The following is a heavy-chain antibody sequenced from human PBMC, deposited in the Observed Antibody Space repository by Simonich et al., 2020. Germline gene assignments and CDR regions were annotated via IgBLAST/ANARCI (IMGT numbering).Heavy chain of an antibody. CDR3: ARGGLYFDY. Sequence: QVQLQESGPGLVKPSETLSLTCTVSGGSISSYYWSWIRQPPGKGLKLIGYIYSSGVTTYNPSLKSRVTISVDTSKNQFSLKLSSVTAADTAVYYCARGGLYFDYWGQGTLVTVSS. D-gene: IGHD2-15*01. V-gene: IGHV4-59*01. CDR1: GGSISSYY. J-gene: IGHJ4*02. CDR2: IYSSGVT.